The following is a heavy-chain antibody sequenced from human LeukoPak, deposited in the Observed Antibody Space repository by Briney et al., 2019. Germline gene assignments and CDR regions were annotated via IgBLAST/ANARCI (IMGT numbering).Heavy chain of an antibody. J-gene: IGHJ3*02. V-gene: IGHV3-30*03. CDR1: GFTFSSYG. Sequence: PGRSLRLSCAASGFTFSSYGMHWVRQAPGKGLEWVAVISYDGSNKYYADSVKGRFTISRDNSKNTLYLQMNSLRAEDTAVYYCATMYYDILTGNSDAFDIWGQGTMVTVSS. CDR3: ATMYYDILTGNSDAFDI. D-gene: IGHD3-9*01. CDR2: ISYDGSNK.